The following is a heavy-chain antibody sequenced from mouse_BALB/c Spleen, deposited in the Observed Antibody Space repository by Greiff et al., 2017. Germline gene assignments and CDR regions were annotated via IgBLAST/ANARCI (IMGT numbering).Heavy chain of an antibody. CDR2: INSNGGST. CDR1: GFTFSSYY. V-gene: IGHV5-6-2*01. D-gene: IGHD1-2*01. CDR3: ARQPSLLRPHWYFDV. Sequence: EVKLEESGGGLVKLGGSLKLSCAASGFTFSSYYMSWVRQTPEKRLELVAAINSNGGSTYYPDTVKGRFTISRDNAKNTLYLQMSSLKSEDTALYYCARQPSLLRPHWYFDVWGAGTTVTVSS. J-gene: IGHJ1*01.